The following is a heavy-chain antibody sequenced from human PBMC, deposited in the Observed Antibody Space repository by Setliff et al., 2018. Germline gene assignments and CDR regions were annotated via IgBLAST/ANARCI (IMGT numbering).Heavy chain of an antibody. CDR3: AADGRSEKRGYDILTGYYKAHHFDY. Sequence: SVKVSCKASGGTFSSYAISWVRQAPGQGLEWMGGIIPILGIANYAQKFQGRGTITADESTSTAYMELSSLRSEDTAVYYCAADGRSEKRGYDILTGYYKAHHFDYWGQGVPVTVSS. V-gene: IGHV1-69*10. CDR1: GGTFSSYA. CDR2: IIPILGIA. J-gene: IGHJ4*02. D-gene: IGHD3-9*01.